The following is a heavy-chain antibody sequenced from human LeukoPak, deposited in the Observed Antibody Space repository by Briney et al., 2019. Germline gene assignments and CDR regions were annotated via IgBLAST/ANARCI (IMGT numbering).Heavy chain of an antibody. Sequence: ASVKVSCKASGYTFTRDAMNWVRQAPGQGLEWMGWINTNTGNPTYAQGFTGRFVFSLDTSVSTAYLQISSLKAEDTAVYYCARDFDRRTQQSSSWFAGFDLWGQGTLVTVSS. D-gene: IGHD6-13*01. J-gene: IGHJ4*02. CDR1: GYTFTRDA. CDR2: INTNTGNP. CDR3: ARDFDRRTQQSSSWFAGFDL. V-gene: IGHV7-4-1*02.